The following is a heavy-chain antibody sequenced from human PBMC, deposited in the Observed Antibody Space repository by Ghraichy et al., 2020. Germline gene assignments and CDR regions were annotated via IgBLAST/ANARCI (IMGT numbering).Heavy chain of an antibody. Sequence: SETLSLTCTVSGDSISSSNYYWGWIRQPPGKGLEWIGYIYYSGSTSYIPSLKSRVTISLDTSKNQFSLKLSSMTAADTAVYYCARRRYYDGSTFYYYFDYWGQGSLVTVSS. CDR3: ARRRYYDGSTFYYYFDY. J-gene: IGHJ4*02. CDR2: IYYSGST. V-gene: IGHV4-39*01. D-gene: IGHD3-22*01. CDR1: GDSISSSNYY.